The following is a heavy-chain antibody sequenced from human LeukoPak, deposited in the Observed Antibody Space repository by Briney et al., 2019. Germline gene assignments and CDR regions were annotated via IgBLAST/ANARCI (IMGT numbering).Heavy chain of an antibody. CDR1: GFTFSSYA. D-gene: IGHD2-2*01. CDR3: ARSQRRYQLLYWFDP. J-gene: IGHJ5*01. Sequence: PGRSLRLSCAASGFTFSSYAMHWVRQAPGKGLEWVAVISYDGSNKYYADSVKGRFTISRDNSKNTLYLQMNSLRAEDTAVYYCARSQRRYQLLYWFDPWGQGTLVTVSS. V-gene: IGHV3-30*04. CDR2: ISYDGSNK.